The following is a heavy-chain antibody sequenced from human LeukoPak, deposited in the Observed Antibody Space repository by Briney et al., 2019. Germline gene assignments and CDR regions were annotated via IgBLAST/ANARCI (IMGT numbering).Heavy chain of an antibody. CDR3: AKDRVHCRNNDCYEYNWFDP. D-gene: IGHD2-21*01. Sequence: GGSLRLSCAASGFTFSSYAMHWVRQAPGKGLEWVAVISYDGSNKHYAEPVKGRFTISRDNSKNTLYLQMNSLRAEDTAVYFCAKDRVHCRNNDCYEYNWFDPWGQGTLVTVSS. J-gene: IGHJ5*02. CDR1: GFTFSSYA. CDR2: ISYDGSNK. V-gene: IGHV3-30*04.